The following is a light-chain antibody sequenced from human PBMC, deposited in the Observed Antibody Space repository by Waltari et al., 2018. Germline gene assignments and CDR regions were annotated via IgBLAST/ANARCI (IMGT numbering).Light chain of an antibody. J-gene: IGKJ1*01. CDR1: QSINSW. Sequence: DIQMTQSPSTLSASVGDRVTITCRASQSINSWLAWYQQKPGEAPKLLIYKASSLQSGVPSSFSGSGSGTEFTLTISSLQPDDFATYYCQQYNIYPLTFSQGTKVEIK. V-gene: IGKV1-5*03. CDR3: QQYNIYPLT. CDR2: KAS.